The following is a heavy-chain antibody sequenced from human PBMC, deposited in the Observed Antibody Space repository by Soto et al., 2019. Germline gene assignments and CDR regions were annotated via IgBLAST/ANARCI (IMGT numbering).Heavy chain of an antibody. V-gene: IGHV4-34*01. Sequence: SSETLSLTCAVYGGSFSGYYWSWIRQPPGKGLEWIGEINHSGSTNYNPSLKSRVTISVDTSKNQFSLQLSSVTAADTAVYYCARGVYNTIFGVVSLDYWGQGTLVTVSS. CDR1: GGSFSGYY. J-gene: IGHJ4*02. CDR2: INHSGST. CDR3: ARGVYNTIFGVVSLDY. D-gene: IGHD3-3*01.